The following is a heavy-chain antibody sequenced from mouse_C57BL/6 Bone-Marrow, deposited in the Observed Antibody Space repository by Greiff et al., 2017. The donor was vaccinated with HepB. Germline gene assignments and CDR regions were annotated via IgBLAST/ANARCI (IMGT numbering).Heavy chain of an antibody. CDR2: IRNKANNHAT. J-gene: IGHJ1*03. CDR3: TRDYGSRYWYFDV. V-gene: IGHV6-6*01. CDR1: GFTFSDAW. D-gene: IGHD1-1*01. Sequence: EVQLQQSGGGLVQPGGSMKLSCAASGFTFSDAWMDWVRQSPEKGLEWVAEIRNKANNHATYYAESVKGRFTISRDDSKSSVYLQMNSLRAEDTGIYYCTRDYGSRYWYFDVWGTGTTVTVSS.